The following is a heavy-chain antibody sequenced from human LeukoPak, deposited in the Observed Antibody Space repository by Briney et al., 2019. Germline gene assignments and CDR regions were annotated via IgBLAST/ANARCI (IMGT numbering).Heavy chain of an antibody. V-gene: IGHV1-2*06. CDR1: GYTFTGYH. Sequence: ASVKVSCKASGYTFTGYHIHWVRQAPGQELEWMGRINPYSGDTNFAQKFQGRVTMTRDTSITTAYMDLSSLTPDDTAVYLCARDQGSLTRSWYTGYWGQGTQVTVSS. D-gene: IGHD6-13*01. CDR2: INPYSGDT. CDR3: ARDQGSLTRSWYTGY. J-gene: IGHJ4*02.